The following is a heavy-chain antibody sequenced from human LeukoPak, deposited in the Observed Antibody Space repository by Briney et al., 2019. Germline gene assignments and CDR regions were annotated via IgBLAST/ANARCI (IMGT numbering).Heavy chain of an antibody. CDR2: IYYSGST. Sequence: PSQTLSLTCTVSGGSISSGGYYWSWIRQHPGKGLEWIGYIYYSGSTYYNPSLKSRVTISVDTSKYQFSLKLSSVTAADTAVYYCARQAGTLSIDWFDPWGQRSPVTLSS. CDR1: GGSISSGGYY. V-gene: IGHV4-31*03. D-gene: IGHD1-7*01. J-gene: IGHJ5*02. CDR3: ARQAGTLSIDWFDP.